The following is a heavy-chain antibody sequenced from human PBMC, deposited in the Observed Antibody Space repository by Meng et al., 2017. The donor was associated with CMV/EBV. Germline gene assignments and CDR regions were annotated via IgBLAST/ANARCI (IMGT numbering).Heavy chain of an antibody. J-gene: IGHJ6*02. CDR2: IYYSGST. V-gene: IGHV4-61*01. CDR3: ARYNWNFDYYYGMDV. Sequence: GPLRLSCTVPGGSVSSGSYYWSWIRQPPGKGLEWIGYIYYSGSTNYNPSLKSRVTISVDTSKNQFSLKLSSVTAADTAVYYCARYNWNFDYYYGMDVWGQGTTVTVSS. D-gene: IGHD1-7*01. CDR1: GGSVSSGSYY.